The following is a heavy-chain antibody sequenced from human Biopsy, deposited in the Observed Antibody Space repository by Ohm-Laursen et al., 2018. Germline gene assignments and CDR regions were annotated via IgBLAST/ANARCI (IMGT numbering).Heavy chain of an antibody. D-gene: IGHD3-9*01. CDR1: GGTFSNYG. CDR3: ATKLTGYFHH. V-gene: IGHV1-69*06. Sequence: SVKVSCNAPGGTFSNYGVNWVRQAPGQGLEWLGGNIPILGTGNYAQKFQDRVTVAADTSTSTATMELRSLRSDDTAVYYCATKLTGYFHHWGLGALVTVSS. CDR2: NIPILGTG. J-gene: IGHJ1*01.